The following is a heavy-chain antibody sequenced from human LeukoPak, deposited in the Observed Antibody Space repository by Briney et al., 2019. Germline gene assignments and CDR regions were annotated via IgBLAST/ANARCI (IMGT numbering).Heavy chain of an antibody. D-gene: IGHD2-15*01. Sequence: GGSLRLSCAPSGFTFSGYSLNWVRQAPGKGLEWVSGISGSGGSTYYADSVKGRFTISRDNSKNTLYLQMNSLRAEDTAVYYCAKVRGIVVVVAATDYWGQGTLVTVSS. CDR1: GFTFSGYS. V-gene: IGHV3-23*01. CDR2: ISGSGGST. CDR3: AKVRGIVVVVAATDY. J-gene: IGHJ4*02.